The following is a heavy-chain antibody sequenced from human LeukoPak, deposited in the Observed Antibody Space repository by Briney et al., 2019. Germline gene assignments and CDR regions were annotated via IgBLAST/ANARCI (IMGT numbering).Heavy chain of an antibody. V-gene: IGHV4-39*07. D-gene: IGHD5-24*01. CDR1: GGSISSINYY. CDR2: IYYSGST. Sequence: SETLSLTCTVSGGSISSINYYWGWIRQPPGKGLEWIGSIYYSGSTYYNPSLKSRVTMSADTSKNQFSLKLSSVTAVDTAVYYCARCKSGWLRPVVFDIWGQGTMVTVSS. J-gene: IGHJ3*02. CDR3: ARCKSGWLRPVVFDI.